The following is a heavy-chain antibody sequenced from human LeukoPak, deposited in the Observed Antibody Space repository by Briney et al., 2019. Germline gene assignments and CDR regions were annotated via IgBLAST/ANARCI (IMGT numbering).Heavy chain of an antibody. D-gene: IGHD3-3*01. CDR2: IYSGGGA. V-gene: IGHV3-66*01. CDR1: GFTVTSNY. J-gene: IGHJ5*02. Sequence: PGGSLRLSCAASGFTVTSNYMSWVRQAPGKGLEWVSIIYSGGGAYYADSVKGRFTISRDNSRNTLFLQMNSLRAEDTAVYYCARDWSEYDFWSGYYTDNWFDPWGQGTLVTVSS. CDR3: ARDWSEYDFWSGYYTDNWFDP.